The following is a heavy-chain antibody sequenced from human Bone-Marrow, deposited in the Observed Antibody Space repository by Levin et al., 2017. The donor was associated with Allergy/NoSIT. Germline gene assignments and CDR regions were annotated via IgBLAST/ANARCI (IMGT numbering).Heavy chain of an antibody. V-gene: IGHV3-49*03. J-gene: IGHJ6*02. CDR1: GFTFGDYG. Sequence: GESLKISCITSGFTFGDYGMSWFRQAPGKGLEWVGFIRSNDYGGTAEYAASVKGRFTISRDDSKSIAYLQMNSLKTEDTAVYYCSRKKSHYYDSSGTYYYYGMDFWGQGTTVTVSS. CDR3: SRKKSHYYDSSGTYYYYGMDF. CDR2: IRSNDYGGTA. D-gene: IGHD3-22*01.